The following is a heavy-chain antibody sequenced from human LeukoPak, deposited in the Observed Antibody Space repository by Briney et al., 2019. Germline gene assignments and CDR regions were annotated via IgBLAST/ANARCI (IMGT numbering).Heavy chain of an antibody. J-gene: IGHJ4*02. CDR1: GFTFSTYG. V-gene: IGHV3-30*02. CDR2: IRSDGSNK. Sequence: SGGSLRLSCAASGFTFSTYGMHWVRQAPGKGLEWVAFIRSDGSNKYYADSVKGRFTISRDNSKSTLYLQMNSLRAEDTAVYYCAKDSSVLRYFDWLLYWGQGTLVIVSS. CDR3: AKDSSVLRYFDWLLY. D-gene: IGHD3-9*01.